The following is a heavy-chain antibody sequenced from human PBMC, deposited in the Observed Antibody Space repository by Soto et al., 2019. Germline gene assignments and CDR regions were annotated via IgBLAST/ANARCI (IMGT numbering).Heavy chain of an antibody. V-gene: IGHV1-18*01. D-gene: IGHD1-7*01. Sequence: QVQLVQSGAEVKKPGASVKVSCKASGYTFTSYGINWVRQAPGQGLEWMGWISAYNGNTNYAQKLQGRVTMTTDTSTSTAYMELRSLRSDDTAVYYCARVITGTTFYYYCGMDVWGQWTTVPVSS. CDR2: ISAYNGNT. CDR1: GYTFTSYG. CDR3: ARVITGTTFYYYCGMDV. J-gene: IGHJ6*02.